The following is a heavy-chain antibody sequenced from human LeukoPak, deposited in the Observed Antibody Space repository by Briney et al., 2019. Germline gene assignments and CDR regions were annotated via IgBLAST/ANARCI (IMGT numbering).Heavy chain of an antibody. V-gene: IGHV4-39*01. CDR3: VRIAADHPKNYFHYGMDV. CDR2: THYTGIT. J-gene: IGHJ6*02. Sequence: SETLSLTCTVSGGSISSSSDYWGWVRQPPGRGLEWIGRTHYTGITYYNPTLESRLTISVDTSKNQFSLKLSSVTAADTAVFYCVRIAADHPKNYFHYGMDVWGQGTTVTVSS. CDR1: GGSISSSSDY. D-gene: IGHD6-25*01.